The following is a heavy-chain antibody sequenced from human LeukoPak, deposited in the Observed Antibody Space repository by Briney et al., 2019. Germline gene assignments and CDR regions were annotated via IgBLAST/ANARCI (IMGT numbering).Heavy chain of an antibody. CDR3: ARDPTGEWLMRYYFDY. V-gene: IGHV1-46*01. CDR1: GYTFTSYY. Sequence: ASVKVSCMASGYTFTSYYMHWVRQAPGQGLEWMGIINPSGGSTSYAQKFQGRVTMTRDTSTSTVYMELSSLRSEDTAVYYRARDPTGEWLMRYYFDYWGQGTLVTVSS. CDR2: INPSGGST. J-gene: IGHJ4*02. D-gene: IGHD3-3*01.